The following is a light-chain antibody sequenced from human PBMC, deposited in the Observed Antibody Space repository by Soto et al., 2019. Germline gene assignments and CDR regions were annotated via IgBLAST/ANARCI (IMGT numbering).Light chain of an antibody. CDR2: EVS. CDR3: SSYAGSTVV. V-gene: IGLV2-8*01. Sequence: SALTQPPAASGSPGQSVTISCTGTSSDVGGYNYVSWYQQHPGKGPKLMIYEVSKRPSGVPDRFSGSKSGNTASLTVSGLQTEDEADYYCSSYAGSTVVFGGGTKLTVL. J-gene: IGLJ2*01. CDR1: SSDVGGYNY.